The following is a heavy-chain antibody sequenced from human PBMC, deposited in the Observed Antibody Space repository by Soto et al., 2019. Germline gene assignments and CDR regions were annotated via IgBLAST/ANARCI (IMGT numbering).Heavy chain of an antibody. Sequence: GGSLSLSCAASGFTFIGYEMNWVRQAPGKGLEWIAHISSIDYMIYYAESVKGRFTVSDDKAKNLLYLQMDNLRVEDTAVYYCARSSGFYRPFDSCGQGTLVTV. CDR1: GFTFIGYE. D-gene: IGHD3-22*01. CDR3: ARSSGFYRPFDS. J-gene: IGHJ4*02. V-gene: IGHV3-48*03. CDR2: ISSIDYMI.